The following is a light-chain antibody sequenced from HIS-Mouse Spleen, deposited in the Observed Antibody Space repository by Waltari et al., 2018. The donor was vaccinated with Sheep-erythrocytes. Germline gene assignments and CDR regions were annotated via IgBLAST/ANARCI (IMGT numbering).Light chain of an antibody. CDR3: QAWDSSTAWNVV. CDR1: TAWVSS. J-gene: IGLJ2*01. V-gene: IGLV3-1*01. Sequence: SYELPQPPSVAVSPGQTDSITCSGATAWVSSACRYQQKPGQSPVLVIYQDSKRPSGVPVRFSGSNSGNTATLTISGTQAMDEADYYCQAWDSSTAWNVVFGGGTKLTVL. CDR2: QDS.